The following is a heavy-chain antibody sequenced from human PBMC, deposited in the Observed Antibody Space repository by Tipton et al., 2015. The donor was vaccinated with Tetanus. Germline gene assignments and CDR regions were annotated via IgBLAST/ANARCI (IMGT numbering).Heavy chain of an antibody. D-gene: IGHD6-19*01. Sequence: GSLRLSCEASGFTFSSFAMSWVRQAPGKGLEWVSAISESGAVTYYADSVKGRFTISRDNSRKTLYLQMNSLRAEDTAVYYCARDSSMAVADPILWYWGQGTLVTVSS. CDR2: ISESGAVT. CDR1: GFTFSSFA. CDR3: ARDSSMAVADPILWY. J-gene: IGHJ4*02. V-gene: IGHV3-23*01.